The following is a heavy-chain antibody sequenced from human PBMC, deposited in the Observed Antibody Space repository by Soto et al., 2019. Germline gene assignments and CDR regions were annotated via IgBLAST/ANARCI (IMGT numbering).Heavy chain of an antibody. J-gene: IGHJ3*02. CDR1: GFTFSSYA. D-gene: IGHD3-22*01. V-gene: IGHV3-23*01. CDR2: VSGTGDTT. CDR3: AIRGYYDPLDI. Sequence: PGGSLRLSCAASGFTFSSYAMSWVRQAPGKGLEWVSAVSGTGDTTYYADSVKGRFTVSRDNSKTRDNSKNTLYLQMNSLRAADTAVYYCAIRGYYDPLDIWGQGTMVTVSS.